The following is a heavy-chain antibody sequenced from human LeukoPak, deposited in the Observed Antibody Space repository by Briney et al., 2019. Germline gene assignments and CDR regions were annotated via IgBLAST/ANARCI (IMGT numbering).Heavy chain of an antibody. Sequence: GGSLRLSCAASGFTFSSYSMNWVRQAPGKGLEWVSVIYSGGSTYYADSVKGRFTISRDNSKNTLYLQMNSLRAEDTAVYYCARATGYYYYMDVWGKGTTVTISS. J-gene: IGHJ6*03. CDR3: ARATGYYYYMDV. V-gene: IGHV3-53*01. D-gene: IGHD1-14*01. CDR2: IYSGGST. CDR1: GFTFSSYS.